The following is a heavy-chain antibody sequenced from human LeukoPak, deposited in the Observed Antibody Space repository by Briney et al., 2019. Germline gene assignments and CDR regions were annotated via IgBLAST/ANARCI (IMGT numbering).Heavy chain of an antibody. V-gene: IGHV4-34*01. CDR3: ARDYGGNSNDY. J-gene: IGHJ4*02. D-gene: IGHD4-23*01. CDR2: INHSGNT. CDR1: AGSLTGYY. Sequence: SQTLSPTSPVYAGSLTGYYWGWVRPPPRKGREWSGGINHSGNTNYNPSLKSRVTISVDTSKNQCSLKLSSVAAADTAVYYCARDYGGNSNDYWGQGTLVTVSS.